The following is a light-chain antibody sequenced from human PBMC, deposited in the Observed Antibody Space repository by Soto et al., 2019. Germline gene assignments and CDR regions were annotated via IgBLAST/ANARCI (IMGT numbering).Light chain of an antibody. J-gene: IGKJ4*01. CDR3: QQYGDSPT. V-gene: IGKV3-20*01. Sequence: EIVLTQSPGTLSLSPGERATLSCRASRSVTSRYLAWYQQKPGQAPRLLIYGASSRATGIPDRFSGSGSGTDFTLTITRLEPEDFAVYYCQQYGDSPTFGGGTKVEIK. CDR2: GAS. CDR1: RSVTSRY.